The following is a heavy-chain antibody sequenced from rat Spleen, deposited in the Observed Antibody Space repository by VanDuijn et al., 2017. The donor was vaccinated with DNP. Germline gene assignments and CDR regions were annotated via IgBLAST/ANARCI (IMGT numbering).Heavy chain of an antibody. J-gene: IGHJ2*01. D-gene: IGHD4-3*01. V-gene: IGHV5-7*01. CDR2: ISSSDSRT. Sequence: EVQLVESGGGLVQPGRSLKLSCAASGFTFSNYYMAWVRQAPKMGLGWVATISSSDSRTFYPDSVKGRFTISRDNTKSTLYLQMNSLRSEDMATYYCVRWNSGHFDYWGQGVMVTVSS. CDR1: GFTFSNYY. CDR3: VRWNSGHFDY.